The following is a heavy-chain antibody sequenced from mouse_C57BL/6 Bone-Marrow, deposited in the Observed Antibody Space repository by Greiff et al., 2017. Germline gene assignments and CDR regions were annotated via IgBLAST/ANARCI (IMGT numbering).Heavy chain of an antibody. Sequence: VQLQQSGPGLVKPSQSLSLTCSVTGYSITSGYYWNWIRQFPGNKLEWMGYISYDGSNNYNPSLKNRISITRDTSKDQFFLKLNSVTTEDTATYCCAGSDYWGQGTTLTVSS. CDR1: GYSITSGYY. V-gene: IGHV3-6*01. CDR3: AGSDY. CDR2: ISYDGSN. J-gene: IGHJ2*01.